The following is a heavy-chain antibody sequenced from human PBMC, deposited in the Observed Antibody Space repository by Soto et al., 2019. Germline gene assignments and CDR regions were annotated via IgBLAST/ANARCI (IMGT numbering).Heavy chain of an antibody. CDR3: ARSPDGSWIYYSDFDY. CDR1: GFSLSNARMG. D-gene: IGHD3-10*01. V-gene: IGHV2-26*01. CDR2: IFSNDEK. Sequence: QVTLKESGPVLVKPTETLTLTCTVSGFSLSNARMGVSWIRQPPGKALEWLAHIFSNDEKSYSTSLKGRLTISKDTSQSQVVRTMTNVDPVDTATYYCARSPDGSWIYYSDFDYWGQGTLVTVSS. J-gene: IGHJ4*02.